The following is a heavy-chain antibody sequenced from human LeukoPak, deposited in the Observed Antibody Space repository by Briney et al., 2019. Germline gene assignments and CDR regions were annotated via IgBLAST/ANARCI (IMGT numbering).Heavy chain of an antibody. CDR1: GGSISSGSYF. D-gene: IGHD2-21*01. CDR2: FYSSGIT. CDR3: ARGAYSFDT. Sequence: PSETLSLTCTVSGGSISSGSYFWNWIRQPAGKGPEWIGRFYSSGITKHNPSLKSRVTMSVDTSKNQFSLNLTSVTAADTAVYYCARGAYSFDTWGQGTVVTVSS. V-gene: IGHV4-61*02. J-gene: IGHJ3*02.